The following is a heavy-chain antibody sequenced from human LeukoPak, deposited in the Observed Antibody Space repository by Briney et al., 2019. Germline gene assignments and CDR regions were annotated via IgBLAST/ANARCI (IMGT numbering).Heavy chain of an antibody. CDR1: GFTFSDYY. J-gene: IGHJ3*02. Sequence: GGSLRLSCAASGFTFSDYYMSWIRQAPGKGLEWISYISSSGGAIYYADSLRGRFTVSRDNARNSLSLQVNGLRAEDTAVYYCARGRGGGHSGDAFDIWGQGTMVTVSS. D-gene: IGHD4-23*01. CDR3: ARGRGGGHSGDAFDI. V-gene: IGHV3-11*01. CDR2: ISSSGGAI.